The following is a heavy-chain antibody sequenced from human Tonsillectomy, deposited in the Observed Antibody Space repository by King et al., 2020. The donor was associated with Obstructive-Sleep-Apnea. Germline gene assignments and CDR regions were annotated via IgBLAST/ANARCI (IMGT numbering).Heavy chain of an antibody. CDR3: TKEVRYGEERPPFDH. V-gene: IGHV3-23*04. Sequence: VQLVESGGGLVQPGGSLRVSCGASGFTFSSYAMSWVRQAPGKGLEWVSVISGSGGITYYADSVKGRFTISRDNSKNTVYLQMNSLRAEATALYYCTKEVRYGEERPPFDHWGQGTLVTVSS. J-gene: IGHJ4*02. CDR1: GFTFSSYA. CDR2: ISGSGGIT. D-gene: IGHD4-17*01.